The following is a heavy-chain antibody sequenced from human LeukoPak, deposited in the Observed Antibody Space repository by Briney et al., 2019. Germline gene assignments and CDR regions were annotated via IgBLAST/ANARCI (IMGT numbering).Heavy chain of an antibody. V-gene: IGHV4-59*01. J-gene: IGHJ3*02. D-gene: IGHD2-15*01. CDR2: IYYSGST. CDR3: ARAGWVVAATGAFDI. CDR1: CGSTSSYY. Sequence: PSETLSLTCTVSCGSTSSYYWSWIRQPPGKGLEWIGYIYYSGSTNYNPSLKSRVTISVDTSKNQFSLKLSSVTAADTAVYYCARAGWVVAATGAFDIWGQGTMVTVSS.